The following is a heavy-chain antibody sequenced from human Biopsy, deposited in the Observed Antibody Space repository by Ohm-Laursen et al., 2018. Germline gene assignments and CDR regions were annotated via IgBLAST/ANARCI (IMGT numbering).Heavy chain of an antibody. CDR3: ARGYSRRVSIFEASIYWFDT. J-gene: IGHJ5*02. D-gene: IGHD6-6*01. CDR1: GYSFSTYD. CDR2: MIPSSGET. V-gene: IGHV1-8*01. Sequence: GASVKVSCKASGYSFSTYDVNWVRQARGQGLEWMGWMIPSSGETGYAQRFQGRVTLTMNTSISTAYMELSGLRSEDTAVYFCARGYSRRVSIFEASIYWFDTWGQGTLVTVSS.